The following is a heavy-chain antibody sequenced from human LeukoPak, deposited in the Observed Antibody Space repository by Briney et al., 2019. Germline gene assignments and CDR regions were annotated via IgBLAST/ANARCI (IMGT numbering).Heavy chain of an antibody. CDR1: GFIFSSHG. J-gene: IGHJ4*02. CDR3: ARSQGPYDY. V-gene: IGHV3-74*01. CDR2: INGDGSST. Sequence: GGSLRLSCAASGFIFSSHGMNWVRQAPGKGLVWVSRINGDGSSTNYADSVKGRFTISRDNAKNTLYLQLNSLRAEDTAIYYCARSQGPYDYWGQGTLVTVSS.